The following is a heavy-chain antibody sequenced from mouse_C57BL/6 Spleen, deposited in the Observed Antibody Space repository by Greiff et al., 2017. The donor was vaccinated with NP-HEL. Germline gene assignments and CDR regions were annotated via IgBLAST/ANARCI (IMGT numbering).Heavy chain of an antibody. CDR1: GFTFSSYA. V-gene: IGHV5-4*01. Sequence: EVMLVESGGGLVKPGGSLKLSCAASGFTFSSYAMSWVRQTPEKRLEWVATISDGGSYTYYPDNVKGRFTISRDNAKNNLYLQMSHLKSEDTAMYYCARDGPHITTVVDQAWFAYWGQGTLVTVSA. D-gene: IGHD1-1*01. CDR3: ARDGPHITTVVDQAWFAY. J-gene: IGHJ3*01. CDR2: ISDGGSYT.